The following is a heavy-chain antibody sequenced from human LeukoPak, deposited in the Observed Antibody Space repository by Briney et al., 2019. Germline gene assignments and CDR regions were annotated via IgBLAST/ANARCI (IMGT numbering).Heavy chain of an antibody. D-gene: IGHD1-14*01. CDR3: ARGVEPLAANTLAY. CDR2: LYSYGNT. J-gene: IGHJ4*02. Sequence: QPGGSLRLSCAASVFTVITNDMTWVRQAPGKGLEWVSVLYSYGNTKYADSVQGRFTISRDNSKNTLYLEMNSLSPDDTAVYYCARGVEPLAANTLAYWGQGTLVTVSS. V-gene: IGHV3-53*01. CDR1: VFTVITND.